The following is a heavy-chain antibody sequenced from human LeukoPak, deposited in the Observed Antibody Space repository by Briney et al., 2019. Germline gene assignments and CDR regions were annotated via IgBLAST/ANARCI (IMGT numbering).Heavy chain of an antibody. CDR2: ISGSGGST. Sequence: GGSLRLSCAASGFTFSNYAMSWVRQAPGKGLEWASAISGSGGSTYYADSVKGRFTISRDNAKNSLYLQMNSLRAEDTAVYYCASLTVLPASIPAREDYWGQGTLVTVSS. D-gene: IGHD6-6*01. J-gene: IGHJ4*02. CDR1: GFTFSNYA. V-gene: IGHV3-23*01. CDR3: ASLTVLPASIPAREDY.